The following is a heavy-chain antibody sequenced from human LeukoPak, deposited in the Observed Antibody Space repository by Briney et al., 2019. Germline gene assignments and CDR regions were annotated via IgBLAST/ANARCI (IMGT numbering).Heavy chain of an antibody. J-gene: IGHJ5*02. CDR2: IWYDGSNK. CDR1: GFTFSSYG. D-gene: IGHD6-6*01. CDR3: ARRIAARPRGYWFDP. Sequence: PGGSLRLSCAASGFTFSSYGMHWVRQAPGKGLEWVAVIWYDGSNKYYADSVKGRFTISRDNSKNTLYLQMNSLRAEDTAVYYCARRIAARPRGYWFDPWGQGTLVTVSS. V-gene: IGHV3-33*01.